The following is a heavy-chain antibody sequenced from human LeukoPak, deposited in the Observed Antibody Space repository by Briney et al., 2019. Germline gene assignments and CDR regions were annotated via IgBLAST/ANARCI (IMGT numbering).Heavy chain of an antibody. Sequence: ASVKVSCKASGYTFTSYGITWVRQAPRQGLEWMGWISACSGNTNYAQKLQGRVTMSTDTSTTTAYMELRSLSSDDTAVYYCARDIAVAGTGGYWGQGTLVTVSS. CDR3: ARDIAVAGTGGY. J-gene: IGHJ4*02. CDR1: GYTFTSYG. V-gene: IGHV1-18*01. CDR2: ISACSGNT. D-gene: IGHD6-19*01.